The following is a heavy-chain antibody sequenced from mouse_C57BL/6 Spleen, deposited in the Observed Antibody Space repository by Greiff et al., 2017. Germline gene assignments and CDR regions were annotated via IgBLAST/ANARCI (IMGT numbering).Heavy chain of an antibody. CDR2: ISYSGST. V-gene: IGHV3-1*01. Sequence: EVKLMESGPGMVKPSQSLSITCTVTGYSITSGYDWHWIRHFPGNKLEWMGYISYSGSTNYNPSLKSRISITHDTSKNHFFLKLNSVTTEDTATYYCARGGDYDRYFDVWGTGTTVTVSS. CDR3: ARGGDYDRYFDV. CDR1: GYSITSGYD. D-gene: IGHD2-4*01. J-gene: IGHJ1*03.